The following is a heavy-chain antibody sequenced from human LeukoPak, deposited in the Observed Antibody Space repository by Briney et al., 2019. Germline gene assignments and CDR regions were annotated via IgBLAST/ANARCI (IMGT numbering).Heavy chain of an antibody. J-gene: IGHJ4*02. CDR1: GGTTDDYG. V-gene: IGHV3-20*04. CDR3: VKDLSSNWCSFDY. CDR2: INWDGTNT. Sequence: PGGSLRLSCVVSGGTTDDYGMSWVRQAPGKGLEWVSGINWDGTNTYYAESVKGRFTISRDSAEKSLYLHMNSLRDDDTAFYYCVKDLSSNWCSFDYWGQGTLVTVSS. D-gene: IGHD6-13*01.